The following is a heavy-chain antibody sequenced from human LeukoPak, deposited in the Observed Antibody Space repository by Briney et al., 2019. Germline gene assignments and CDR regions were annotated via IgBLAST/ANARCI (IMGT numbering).Heavy chain of an antibody. CDR3: ARGRGDISARPFFDCR. Sequence: GGSLRLSCAASGFTFTTFSMHWLPQAPGKGLEYVSGLSRNGETTYYGESVKSRFTISRDNSKDTVYLQMGSLRSEDSGVYYCARGRGDISARPFFDCRGGQGSLVTVSS. CDR2: LSRNGETT. D-gene: IGHD3/OR15-3a*01. CDR1: GFTFTTFS. J-gene: IGHJ4*02. V-gene: IGHV3-64*02.